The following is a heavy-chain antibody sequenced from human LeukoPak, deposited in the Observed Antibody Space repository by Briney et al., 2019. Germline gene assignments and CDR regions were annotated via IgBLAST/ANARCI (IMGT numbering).Heavy chain of an antibody. Sequence: SETLSLTCTVSGGSISSYYWSWIRQPPGKGLEWIGYIYYSGSTNYNPSLKSRVTISVDTSKNQFSLKLSSVTAADTAVYYCARDRVGQQLVGRKTSYYYMDVWGKGTTVTISS. J-gene: IGHJ6*03. CDR2: IYYSGST. V-gene: IGHV4-59*01. CDR1: GGSISSYY. CDR3: ARDRVGQQLVGRKTSYYYMDV. D-gene: IGHD6-13*01.